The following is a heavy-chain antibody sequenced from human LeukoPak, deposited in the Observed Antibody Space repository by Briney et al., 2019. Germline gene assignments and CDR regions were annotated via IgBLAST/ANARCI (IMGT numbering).Heavy chain of an antibody. CDR1: GYSFSKYW. Sequence: GESLQISCTVSGYSFSKYWIGWVRRTPGKGLEWMGFIYSDESLIRYSPSFEGQVAISADNSINTAYLQWNSLKASDTAMYYCGRYGLSGNGYTSYFYYGMDLWGQGTAVTVSS. J-gene: IGHJ6*02. D-gene: IGHD5-12*01. CDR2: IYSDESLI. V-gene: IGHV5-51*01. CDR3: GRYGLSGNGYTSYFYYGMDL.